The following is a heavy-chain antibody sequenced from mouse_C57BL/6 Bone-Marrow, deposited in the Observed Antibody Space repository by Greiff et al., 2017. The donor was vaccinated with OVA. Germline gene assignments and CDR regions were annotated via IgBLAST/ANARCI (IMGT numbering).Heavy chain of an antibody. CDR2: IYPSDSET. CDR1: GYTFTSYW. D-gene: IGHD1-1*01. J-gene: IGHJ4*01. V-gene: IGHV1-61*01. CDR3: ARFLLRYYAIDY. Sequence: QVQLQQPGAELVRPGSSVKLSCKASGYTFTSYWMDWVKQRPGQGLEWIGNIYPSDSETHYNQKFKDKATLTVDKSSSTAYMQLSSLTSEDSAVYYCARFLLRYYAIDYWGQGTSVTVSS.